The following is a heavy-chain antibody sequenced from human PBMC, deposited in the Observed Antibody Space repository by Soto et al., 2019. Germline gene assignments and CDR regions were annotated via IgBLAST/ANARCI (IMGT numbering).Heavy chain of an antibody. CDR2: IIPIFGTA. J-gene: IGHJ4*02. CDR1: GGTFSSYA. D-gene: IGHD6-6*01. Sequence: QVQLVQSGAEVKKPGSSVKVSCKASGGTFSSYAISWVRQAPGQELEWMGGIIPIFGTANYAQKFQGRVTIPGDKSTSTAYRGLSSLRSGATAVYSCGRGAQSYSSSLLDYGGQGTRAPVSS. V-gene: IGHV1-69*14. CDR3: GRGAQSYSSSLLDY.